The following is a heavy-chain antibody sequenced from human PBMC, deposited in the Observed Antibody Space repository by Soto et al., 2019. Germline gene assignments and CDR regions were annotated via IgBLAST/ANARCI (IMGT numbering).Heavy chain of an antibody. CDR2: IYYSGST. J-gene: IGHJ4*02. CDR1: GGSISSYY. CDR3: ARSGYSYGPNPLLY. D-gene: IGHD5-18*01. V-gene: IGHV4-59*08. Sequence: PSETLSLTCTVSGGSISSYYWSWIRQPPGKGLEWIGYIYYSGSTNYNPSLKSRVTISVDTSKNQFSLKLSSVTAADTAVYYCARSGYSYGPNPLLYWGQGTLVTVSS.